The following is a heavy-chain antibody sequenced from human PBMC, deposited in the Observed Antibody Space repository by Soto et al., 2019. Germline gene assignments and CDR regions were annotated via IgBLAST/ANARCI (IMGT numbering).Heavy chain of an antibody. CDR3: ASDPHRWDFWRLEL. J-gene: IGHJ4*02. V-gene: IGHV3-30-3*01. Sequence: PGESLRPSCAASGLTFSTHAIHWVRQAPGEGLEWLAVISYDGTNKYYADYVEGRFSITRDNSESTVYLQLNSLTSEDTAVYFCASDPHRWDFWRLELWGQGTLVTVSS. CDR2: ISYDGTNK. D-gene: IGHD1-7*01. CDR1: GLTFSTHA.